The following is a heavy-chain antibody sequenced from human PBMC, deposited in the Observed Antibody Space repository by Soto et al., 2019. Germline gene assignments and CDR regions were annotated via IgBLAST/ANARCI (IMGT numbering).Heavy chain of an antibody. D-gene: IGHD1-26*01. Sequence: GGSLRLSCAASGFTFDDYALHWVRQAPGSGLEWVAGINWNGKTLGYADSLKGRFAISRDNATNCLFLDLNSLTVEDTALYYFAKNTAPGIYSGTFHPWGPGPRVTAS. CDR3: AKNTAPGIYSGTFHP. CDR1: GFTFDDYA. J-gene: IGHJ5*02. V-gene: IGHV3-9*01. CDR2: INWNGKTL.